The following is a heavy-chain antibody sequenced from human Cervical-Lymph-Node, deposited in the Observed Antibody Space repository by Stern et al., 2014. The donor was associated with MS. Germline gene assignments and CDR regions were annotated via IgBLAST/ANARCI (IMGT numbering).Heavy chain of an antibody. V-gene: IGHV1-3*01. D-gene: IGHD2-8*02. CDR2: ISAGSGNT. Sequence: VQLVESGAEVKKPGASVKGSCQVSGNTFTGYAIHWVRQAPGQRLEGMGWISAGSGNTTSSQNFQGRVTITRDTYANTDYMELSSLTSEDTSLYFCASGYCGESYYYTMDVWCQGATVTVSS. CDR1: GNTFTGYA. J-gene: IGHJ6*02. CDR3: ASGYCGESYYYTMDV.